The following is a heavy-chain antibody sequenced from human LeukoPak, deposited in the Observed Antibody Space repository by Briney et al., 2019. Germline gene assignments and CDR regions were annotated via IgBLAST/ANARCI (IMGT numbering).Heavy chain of an antibody. V-gene: IGHV4-4*07. CDR1: GGSISSYY. Sequence: SETLSLTCTVSGGSISSYYWSWIRQPAGKGLEWIGRIYTSGSTNYNPSLKSRVTISVDTSKNQFSLKLSSVAAADTAVYYCARESGDGYNFPNTSDYWGQGTLVTVSS. D-gene: IGHD5-24*01. J-gene: IGHJ4*02. CDR3: ARESGDGYNFPNTSDY. CDR2: IYTSGST.